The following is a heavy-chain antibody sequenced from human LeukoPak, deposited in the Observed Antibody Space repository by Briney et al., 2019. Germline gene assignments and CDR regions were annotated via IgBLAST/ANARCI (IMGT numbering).Heavy chain of an antibody. D-gene: IGHD2-8*02. Sequence: GGSLRLSRAASGFTFSSFAMTWVRQAPGKGLEWVSGFDGNGPNTYYADSVKGRWTISRDNSRNTLYLEMNSLRPEDTAIYYCAKPRTTGLGWAQFDYWGQGSLVTVSS. V-gene: IGHV3-23*01. J-gene: IGHJ4*02. CDR1: GFTFSSFA. CDR2: FDGNGPNT. CDR3: AKPRTTGLGWAQFDY.